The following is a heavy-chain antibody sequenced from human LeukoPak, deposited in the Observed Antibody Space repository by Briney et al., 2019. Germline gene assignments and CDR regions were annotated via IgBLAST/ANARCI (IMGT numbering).Heavy chain of an antibody. V-gene: IGHV4-4*07. CDR2: IYTSGST. CDR3: ARDLAGTTPIPFDY. J-gene: IGHJ4*02. Sequence: SETLSLTCTVSGGSISSYYWSWIRQPAGKGLEWIGRIYTSGSTNYNPSLKSRVTMSVDTSKNQFSLKLSSVTAADTAVYYCARDLAGTTPIPFDYWGQGTLVTVSS. D-gene: IGHD1-1*01. CDR1: GGSISSYY.